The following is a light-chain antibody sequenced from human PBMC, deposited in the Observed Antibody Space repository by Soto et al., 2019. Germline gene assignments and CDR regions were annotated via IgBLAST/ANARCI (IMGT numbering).Light chain of an antibody. CDR1: QSISIW. CDR2: AAS. J-gene: IGKJ1*01. V-gene: IGKV1-39*01. CDR3: QQSYSSPPKT. Sequence: GERVAITCRGSQSISIWLAWYQQKPGKAPKLLIYAASTLQSGVPSRFSGSGSGTDFTLTISSLQPEDFATYYCQQSYSSPPKTFGQGTNVDVK.